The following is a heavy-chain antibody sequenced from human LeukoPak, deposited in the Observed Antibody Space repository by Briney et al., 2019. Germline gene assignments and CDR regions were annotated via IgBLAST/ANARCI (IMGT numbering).Heavy chain of an antibody. V-gene: IGHV3-64D*06. Sequence: GGSLILSCSASGFSFSSYAMHWVRQAPGKGLQYVSSISSKGGPTYYADSVKGRFTISRDNSKNTLYLQMSSLRNEDTAVYYCVKDRAVDYWGQGTLVTVSS. CDR1: GFSFSSYA. CDR2: ISSKGGPT. J-gene: IGHJ4*02. CDR3: VKDRAVDY. D-gene: IGHD3-10*01.